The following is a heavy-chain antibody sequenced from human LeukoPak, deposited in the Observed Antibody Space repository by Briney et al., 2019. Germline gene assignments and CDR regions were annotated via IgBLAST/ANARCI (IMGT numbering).Heavy chain of an antibody. D-gene: IGHD6-19*01. CDR2: IYYSGST. V-gene: IGHV4-39*01. Sequence: PSETLSLTCTVSGGSISSSSYYWGWIRQPPGKGLEWIGRIYYSGSTYYNPSLKSRVTISVDTSKNQFSLRLSSVTAADTAVYYCARLVRGLGSGWYRGAFDIWGQGTMVTVSS. CDR1: GGSISSSSYY. J-gene: IGHJ3*02. CDR3: ARLVRGLGSGWYRGAFDI.